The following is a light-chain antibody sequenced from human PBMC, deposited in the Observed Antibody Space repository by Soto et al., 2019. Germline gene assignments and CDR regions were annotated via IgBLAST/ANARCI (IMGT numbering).Light chain of an antibody. Sequence: DIQLTQSPSSLPASVGDRVTITCQASQDISNYLNWYQQKPGKAPELLINDASNLEMGVPSRFSGSGSGTEFTLTISSLQPDDFATYYCQQCNSYSWTFGQGTKVDIK. V-gene: IGKV1-33*01. CDR3: QQCNSYSWT. CDR1: QDISNY. CDR2: DAS. J-gene: IGKJ1*01.